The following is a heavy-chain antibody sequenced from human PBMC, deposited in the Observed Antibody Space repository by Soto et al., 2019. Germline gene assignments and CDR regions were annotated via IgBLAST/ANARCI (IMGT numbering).Heavy chain of an antibody. Sequence: QVQLVQSGAEVKKPGASVKVSCKASGYVFPSYDITWVRQAPGHGREWMGWVNPGSGYKGYAQKFQGRVTMTRHMSISTVYMDMRSEKSADTAVYYCARADPRHYYMDVWGKGTTVTVSS. CDR1: GYVFPSYD. V-gene: IGHV1-8*01. CDR3: ARADPRHYYMDV. CDR2: VNPGSGYK. J-gene: IGHJ6*03.